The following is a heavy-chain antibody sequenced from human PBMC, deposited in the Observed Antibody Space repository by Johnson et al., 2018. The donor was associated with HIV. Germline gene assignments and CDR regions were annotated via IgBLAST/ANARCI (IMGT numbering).Heavy chain of an antibody. CDR2: IRYDGSNE. J-gene: IGHJ3*02. CDR3: SHSRSVLDAFDI. D-gene: IGHD6-13*01. V-gene: IGHV3-30*02. Sequence: QVQLVESGGGVVQPGGSLRLSCAASGFAFSSYGMHWVRQAPGKGLEWVTFIRYDGSNEYYADSVKGRFTISRDNSKNTLYLQMNSLRAEDTAVYYCSHSRSVLDAFDIWGQGTMVTVSS. CDR1: GFAFSSYG.